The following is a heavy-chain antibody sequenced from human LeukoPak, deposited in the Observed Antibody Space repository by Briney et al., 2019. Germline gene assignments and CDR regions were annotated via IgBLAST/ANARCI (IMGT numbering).Heavy chain of an antibody. CDR3: AELGITMIGGV. D-gene: IGHD3-10*02. CDR1: GFTFSSYE. V-gene: IGHV3-48*03. Sequence: PGGSLRLSCAASGFTFSSYEMNWVRQAPGKGLEWASYISSSGSTIYYADSVKGRFTISRDNAKNSLHLQMNSLRAEDTAVYYCAELGITMIGGVWGKGTTVTISS. J-gene: IGHJ6*04. CDR2: ISSSGSTI.